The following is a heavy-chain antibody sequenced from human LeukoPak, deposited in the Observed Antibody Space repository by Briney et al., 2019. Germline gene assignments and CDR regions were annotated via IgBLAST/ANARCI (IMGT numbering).Heavy chain of an antibody. V-gene: IGHV3-66*01. Sequence: GGSLTLLCAASAFTHRSIHMIWPPHARGKGLEWFSIILSGVTTYYAESVKGRFTISRDNSKNTLYLQMNSLRAEDTAVYYCARRYPYSSAWHPSAFDVWGQGTMVTVSS. CDR3: ARRYPYSSAWHPSAFDV. D-gene: IGHD6-19*01. J-gene: IGHJ3*01. CDR2: ILSGVTT. CDR1: AFTHRSIH.